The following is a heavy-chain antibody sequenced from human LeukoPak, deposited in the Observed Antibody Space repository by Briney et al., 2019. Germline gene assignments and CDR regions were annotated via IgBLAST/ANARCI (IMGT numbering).Heavy chain of an antibody. V-gene: IGHV1-18*01. CDR1: NYTFTSYP. J-gene: IGHJ1*01. CDR2: ISAYSGNT. Sequence: GASVKVSCKASNYTFTSYPISWVRQAPGQGLEWVGWISAYSGNTNYTQKVQGRVTMTTDTSTNTAYMELASLRPDDTAIYYCMRGSSSQYFQHWGQGTLVTVSS. D-gene: IGHD6-6*01. CDR3: MRGSSSQYFQH.